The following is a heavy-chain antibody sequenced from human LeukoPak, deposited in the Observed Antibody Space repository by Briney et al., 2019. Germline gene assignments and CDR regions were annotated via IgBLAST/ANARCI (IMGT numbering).Heavy chain of an antibody. CDR2: ILYGGSKE. CDR1: GFTFSRDT. Sequence: GGSLRLSCAASGFTFSRDTMHWVRQAPGKGLEWVAVILYGGSKEYYGDSVKGRFTISRDNSKNTLYLQMNSLRPEDTAMYYCARDDYYDSSGYYPNFDYWGQGTLVTVSS. CDR3: ARDDYYDSSGYYPNFDY. D-gene: IGHD3-22*01. V-gene: IGHV3-30*04. J-gene: IGHJ4*02.